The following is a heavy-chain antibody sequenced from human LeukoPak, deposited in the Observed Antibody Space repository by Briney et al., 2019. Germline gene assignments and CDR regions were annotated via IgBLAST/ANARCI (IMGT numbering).Heavy chain of an antibody. V-gene: IGHV4-34*01. D-gene: IGHD2-2*02. CDR3: ARILVVVVPAAISHADYYYYYYMDV. CDR2: INHSGST. Sequence: PSETLSLTCAIYGGSFSGYYWSWIRQPPGKGLEWIGEINHSGSTNYNPSLKSRVTISVDTSKNQFSMQLSSVTAADTAVYYCARILVVVVPAAISHADYYYYYYMDVWSKGTTVTVYS. J-gene: IGHJ6*03. CDR1: GGSFSGYY.